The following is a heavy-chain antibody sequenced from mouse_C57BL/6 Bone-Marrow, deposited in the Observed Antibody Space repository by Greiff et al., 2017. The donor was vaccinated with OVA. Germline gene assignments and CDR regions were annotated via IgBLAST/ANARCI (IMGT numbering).Heavy chain of an antibody. CDR3: ARSQYWYCDV. CDR2: LYPRSGHT. V-gene: IGHV1-81*01. J-gene: IGHJ1*03. Sequence: VQVVESGAELARPGASVKLSCQASGYTFTSYGISWVKQRTGQGLEWIGELYPRSGHTYYNEKFKGKAPLTADKSSSTAYMERSSLTSEDSAVYFCARSQYWYCDVWGTGTTVTVSA. CDR1: GYTFTSYG.